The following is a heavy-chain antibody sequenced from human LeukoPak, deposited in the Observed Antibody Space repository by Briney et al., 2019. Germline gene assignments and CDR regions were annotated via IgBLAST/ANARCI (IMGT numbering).Heavy chain of an antibody. D-gene: IGHD6-19*01. J-gene: IGHJ4*02. CDR3: AKGIAVAGRFDF. V-gene: IGHV3-74*01. CDR2: INSDGSST. CDR1: GFTFSSYW. Sequence: GGSLRLSCAASGFTFSSYWMHWVRQAPGKGLVWVSRINSDGSSTSYADSVKGRFTISRDNAKNTLYLQMNSLRADDTAEYYCAKGIAVAGRFDFWGQGTLVTVSS.